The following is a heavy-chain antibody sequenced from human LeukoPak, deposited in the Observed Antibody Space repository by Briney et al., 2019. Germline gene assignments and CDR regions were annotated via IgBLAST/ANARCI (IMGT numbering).Heavy chain of an antibody. CDR2: IYYSGIT. D-gene: IGHD3-22*01. CDR3: ASDRSGLSFCL. CDR1: VGSISISSYY. V-gene: IGHV4-39*01. Sequence: SETLSLTCTVSVGSISISSYYWGWIRQPPGKGLEWIGSIYYSGITYYNSSLRSRITISVDTSKNQFSLKLTSVTAADTAVYYCASDRSGLSFCLWGQGTLVTVSS. J-gene: IGHJ4*02.